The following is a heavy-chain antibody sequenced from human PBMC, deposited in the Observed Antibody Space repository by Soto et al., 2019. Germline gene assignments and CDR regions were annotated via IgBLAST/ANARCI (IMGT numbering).Heavy chain of an antibody. V-gene: IGHV5-51*01. CDR1: RYKLGSAW. CDR2: IKPGTSDI. Sequence: GESLKISCEGARYKLGSAWIGWVRRKPGKGLEWMGIIKPGTSDIRYSPSFRGQVTTSADEAANTAFLQWSSLKTSDTAIYYCARQISFVCDSWGQGTLVTVSS. J-gene: IGHJ4*02. CDR3: ARQISFVCDS. D-gene: IGHD3-16*01.